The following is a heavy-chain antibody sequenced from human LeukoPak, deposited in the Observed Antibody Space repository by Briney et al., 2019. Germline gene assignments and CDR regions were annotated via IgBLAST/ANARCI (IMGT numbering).Heavy chain of an antibody. J-gene: IGHJ3*02. CDR2: IRYDGSNK. Sequence: PGGSLRLSCAASGFTFSSYGMHWVRQAPGKGLEWVAFIRYDGSNKYYADSVKGRFTISRDNSKNTLYLQMNSLRAEDTAVYYCANFDFWSGSDAFDIWGQGTMVTVSS. D-gene: IGHD3-3*01. CDR1: GFTFSSYG. V-gene: IGHV3-30*02. CDR3: ANFDFWSGSDAFDI.